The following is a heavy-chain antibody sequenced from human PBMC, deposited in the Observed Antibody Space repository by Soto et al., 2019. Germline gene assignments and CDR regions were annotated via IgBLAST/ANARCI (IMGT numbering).Heavy chain of an antibody. D-gene: IGHD3-22*01. CDR2: IYWDDDK. V-gene: IGHV2-5*02. J-gene: IGHJ4*02. CDR1: GFTLSTSEVG. CDR3: AHRQRYYDNSKLRWAYYFDY. Sequence: QITLKESGPPLVNPTQTLTLTCTSSGFTLSTSEVGVGWIRQPPGKALEWLALIYWDDDKRYSPSLKSRLTITKDTSKNQVVLTMTNMDPVDTAIYYCAHRQRYYDNSKLRWAYYFDYWGQGTLVTVSS.